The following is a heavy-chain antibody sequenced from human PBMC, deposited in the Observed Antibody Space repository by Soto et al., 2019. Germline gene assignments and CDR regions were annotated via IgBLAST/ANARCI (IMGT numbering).Heavy chain of an antibody. CDR3: ATISDRGIAAALDL. CDR2: ISGSGGTT. Sequence: DVQLLESGGGLVRPGGSLRLSCVASTFTFTDYAMSWVRQAPGEGLEWVSGISGSGGTTYYAESVKGRFSISRDNSKNTLYLHLYNLIVEDTAIYYCATISDRGIAAALDLWGQGTLVTVSS. D-gene: IGHD6-13*01. J-gene: IGHJ4*02. CDR1: TFTFTDYA. V-gene: IGHV3-23*01.